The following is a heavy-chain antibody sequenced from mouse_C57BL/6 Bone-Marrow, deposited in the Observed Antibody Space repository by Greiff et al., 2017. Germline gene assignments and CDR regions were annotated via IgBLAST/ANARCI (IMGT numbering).Heavy chain of an antibody. Sequence: EVQLVESEGGLVQPGSSMKLSCTASGFTFSDYYMAWVRQVPEKGLEWVANINYDGSSTYYLDSLKSRFIISRDNAKNILYLQMSRLKSEDTATYYCARDREYDYDGSYFDYWGQGTTLTVSS. CDR3: ARDREYDYDGSYFDY. CDR1: GFTFSDYY. J-gene: IGHJ2*01. D-gene: IGHD2-4*01. CDR2: INYDGSST. V-gene: IGHV5-16*01.